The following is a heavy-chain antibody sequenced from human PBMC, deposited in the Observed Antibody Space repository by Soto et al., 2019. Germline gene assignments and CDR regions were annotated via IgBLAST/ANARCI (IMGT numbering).Heavy chain of an antibody. CDR3: TRYYAYYFDY. CDR2: IRSKPNSYAT. Sequence: GGFPRLPWGAVWVKFMDPVFHRVRLASGKGLEWVGRIRSKPNSYATAYAASVKGRFTISRDDSKNTAYLQMNSLKTEDTAVYYCTRYYAYYFDYWGQGALVTVSS. D-gene: IGHD1-26*01. J-gene: IGHJ4*02. V-gene: IGHV3-73*01. CDR1: WVKFMDPV.